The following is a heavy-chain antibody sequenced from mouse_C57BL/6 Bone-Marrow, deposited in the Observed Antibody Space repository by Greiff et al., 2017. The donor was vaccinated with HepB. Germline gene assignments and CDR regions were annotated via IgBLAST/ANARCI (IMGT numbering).Heavy chain of an antibody. CDR3: ARNYSFSYWYFDV. Sequence: QVHVKQSGPELVKPGASVKISCKASGYAFSSSWMNWVKQRPGKGLEWIGRIYPGDGDTNYNGKFKGKATLTADKSSSTAYMQLSSLTSEDSAVYFCARNYSFSYWYFDVWGTGTTVTVSS. CDR2: IYPGDGDT. J-gene: IGHJ1*03. CDR1: GYAFSSSW. V-gene: IGHV1-82*01. D-gene: IGHD2-12*01.